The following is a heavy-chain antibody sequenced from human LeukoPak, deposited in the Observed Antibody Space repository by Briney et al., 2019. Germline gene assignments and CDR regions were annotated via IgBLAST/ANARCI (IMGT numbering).Heavy chain of an antibody. V-gene: IGHV4-4*07. J-gene: IGHJ4*02. Sequence: SETLSLTCTVSGGSISSYYWSWIRQPAGKGLEWIGRIYTSGSTNYNPSLMSRVTMSVDTSKNQFSLKLSSVTAADTAVYYCARGATVTTEGVFDYWGQGTLVTVSS. CDR3: ARGATVTTEGVFDY. D-gene: IGHD4-17*01. CDR2: IYTSGST. CDR1: GGSISSYY.